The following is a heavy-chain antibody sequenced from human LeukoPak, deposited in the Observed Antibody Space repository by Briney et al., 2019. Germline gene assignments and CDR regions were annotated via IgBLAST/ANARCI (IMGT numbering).Heavy chain of an antibody. CDR3: ARGQDYDYGAPGGMDV. J-gene: IGHJ6*02. D-gene: IGHD4-17*01. V-gene: IGHV3-7*01. CDR2: IKQDGSEK. CDR1: GFTFSSYW. Sequence: GGSLRLSCAASGFTFSSYWMSWVRQAPGKGLEWVANIKQDGSEKYYVDSVKGRFTISRDNAKNSLYLQMNSLRAEDTAVYYCARGQDYDYGAPGGMDVWGQGTTVTVSS.